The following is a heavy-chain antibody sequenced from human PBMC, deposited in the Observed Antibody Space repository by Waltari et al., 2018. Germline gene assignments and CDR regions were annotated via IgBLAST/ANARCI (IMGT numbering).Heavy chain of an antibody. J-gene: IGHJ4*02. CDR1: GYTFTDYY. CDR2: IDPEDGET. V-gene: IGHV1-69-2*01. CDR3: ARTTTLKSLDY. D-gene: IGHD1-26*01. Sequence: EVQLVQSGAEVKKPGATVKISCKASGYTFTDYYIHWVQQAPGKGLEWMGRIDPEDGETIYAKKFQGRVTITADTAIDTAYMDLSSLRSEDTAVYYCARTTTLKSLDYWGQGTLVTVSS.